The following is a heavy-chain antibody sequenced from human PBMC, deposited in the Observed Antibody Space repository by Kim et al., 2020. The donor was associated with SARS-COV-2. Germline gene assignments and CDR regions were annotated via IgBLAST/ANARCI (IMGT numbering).Heavy chain of an antibody. J-gene: IGHJ5*02. D-gene: IGHD3-10*01. V-gene: IGHV4-34*01. CDR3: ARGLLIWFGERGFDP. CDR1: GGSFSGYY. Sequence: SETLSLTCAVYGGSFSGYYWSWIRQPPGKGLEWIGEINHSGSTNYNPSLKSRVTISVDTSKNQFSLKLSSVTAADTAVYYCARGLLIWFGERGFDPWGQGTLVTVSS. CDR2: INHSGST.